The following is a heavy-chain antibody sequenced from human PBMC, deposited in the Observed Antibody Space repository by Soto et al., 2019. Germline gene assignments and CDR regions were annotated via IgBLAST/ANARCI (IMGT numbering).Heavy chain of an antibody. Sequence: EVQLVESGGGLVKPGGSLRLSCAASGFTFSSYSMNWVRQAPGKGLEWVSSISSSSSYIYYADPVKGRFTISRDNAKNSLYLQMHSRRAEEPAGYYCATRTGYSFVYWGQGTLVTVSS. J-gene: IGHJ4*02. V-gene: IGHV3-21*01. CDR3: ATRTGYSFVY. D-gene: IGHD6-13*01. CDR2: ISSSSSYI. CDR1: GFTFSSYS.